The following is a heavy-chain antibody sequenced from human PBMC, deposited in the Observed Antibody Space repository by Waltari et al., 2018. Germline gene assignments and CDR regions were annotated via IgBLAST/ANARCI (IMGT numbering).Heavy chain of an antibody. CDR2: IYGSGGST. V-gene: IGHV4-4*07. CDR3: ARDRISSWSPNAFDF. Sequence: QVQLQESGPGLVKPSETLSLTCAVSGASISSNYWSWIRQPPGKGLEWIGRIYGSGGSTDYNPSLKSRVTISTDTSKNQFSLKLSSVTAADTAVYYCARDRISSWSPNAFDFWGQGLRVTVSS. D-gene: IGHD6-6*01. J-gene: IGHJ3*01. CDR1: GASISSNY.